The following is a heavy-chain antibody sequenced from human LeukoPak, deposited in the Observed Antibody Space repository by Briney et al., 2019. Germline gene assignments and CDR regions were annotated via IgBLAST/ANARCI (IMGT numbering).Heavy chain of an antibody. Sequence: PSETLSLTCTVSGGSISSSSYYWGWIRQPPGKGLEWIGSIYYSGSTDYNPSLKSRVTISVDTSKNQFSLKLSSVTAADTAVYYCARGGTLEYSNSPGYWDYYMDVWGKGTTVTVSS. CDR2: IYYSGST. J-gene: IGHJ6*03. D-gene: IGHD6-6*01. V-gene: IGHV4-39*07. CDR3: ARGGTLEYSNSPGYWDYYMDV. CDR1: GGSISSSSYY.